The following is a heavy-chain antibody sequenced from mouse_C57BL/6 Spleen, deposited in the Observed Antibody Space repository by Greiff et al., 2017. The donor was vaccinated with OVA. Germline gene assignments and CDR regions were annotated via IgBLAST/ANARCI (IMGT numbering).Heavy chain of an antibody. Sequence: EVKVVESGGGLVKPGGSLKLSCAASGFTFSDYGMHWVRQAPEKGLEWVAYISSGSSTIYYADTVKGRFTISRDNAKNTLFLQMTSLRSEDTAMYYCARVYYGSSPYYFDCWGQGTTLTVSS. CDR2: ISSGSSTI. J-gene: IGHJ2*01. CDR1: GFTFSDYG. V-gene: IGHV5-17*01. CDR3: ARVYYGSSPYYFDC. D-gene: IGHD1-1*01.